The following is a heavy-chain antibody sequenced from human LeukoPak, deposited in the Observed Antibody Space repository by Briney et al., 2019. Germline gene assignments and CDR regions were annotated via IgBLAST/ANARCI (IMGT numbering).Heavy chain of an antibody. CDR3: ARAPRLPTYCSSTSCYGRYGMDV. V-gene: IGHV4-34*01. CDR2: INHSGST. D-gene: IGHD2-2*01. Sequence: SETLSLTCAVYGGSFSGYYWSWIRQPPGKGLEWIGEINHSGSTNYNPSLKSRVTISVDTSKTQFSLKLSSVPAADTAVYYCARAPRLPTYCSSTSCYGRYGMDVWGKGTPVTVSS. CDR1: GGSFSGYY. J-gene: IGHJ6*04.